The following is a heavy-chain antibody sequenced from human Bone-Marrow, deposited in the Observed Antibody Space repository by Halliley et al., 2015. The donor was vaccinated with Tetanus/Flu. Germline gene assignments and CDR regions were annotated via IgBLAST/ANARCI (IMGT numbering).Heavy chain of an antibody. D-gene: IGHD6-13*01. CDR3: ARDSGQQLTDY. V-gene: IGHV3-21*01. CDR1: GFTFSSYS. J-gene: IGHJ4*02. Sequence: SLRLSCSASGFTFSSYSMNWVRQAPGRGLEWVSSISSSSSHIYYGDSVKGRFTYYADSVKGRFTISRDDAKNSLYLQVNSLRAEDTAVYYCARDSGQQLTDYWGQGTLVTVSS. CDR2: ISSSSSHI.